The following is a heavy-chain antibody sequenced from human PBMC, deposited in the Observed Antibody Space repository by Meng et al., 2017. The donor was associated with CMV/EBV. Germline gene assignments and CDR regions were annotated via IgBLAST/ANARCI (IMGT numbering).Heavy chain of an antibody. V-gene: IGHV4-4*07. CDR1: GGSISCDY. Sequence: YESLARLFNVSSPVSLTCAVSGGSISCDYCTWLRQPAGKRLEWIGRIYTSGSTNYNPSLKSRVTMSVDTSKNQFSLKLSSVTAADTAVYYCARVLRWNGVIDYWGQGTLVTVSS. J-gene: IGHJ4*02. CDR3: ARVLRWNGVIDY. D-gene: IGHD4-23*01. CDR2: IYTSGST.